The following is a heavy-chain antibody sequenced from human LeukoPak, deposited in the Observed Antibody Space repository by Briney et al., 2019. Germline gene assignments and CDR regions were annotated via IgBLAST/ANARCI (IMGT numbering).Heavy chain of an antibody. V-gene: IGHV1-8*01. CDR2: MNPNTGDT. D-gene: IGHD1-26*01. CDR3: TKGSLSGSSRDY. J-gene: IGHJ4*02. CDR1: GYAFTGYD. Sequence: ASVKVSCKASGYAFTGYDINWVRQATGQGLEWMGWMNPNTGDTGYAQNFQGRLTMTRNPSIDTAYMELSGLRSEDTAIYYCTKGSLSGSSRDYWGQGTLVTVSS.